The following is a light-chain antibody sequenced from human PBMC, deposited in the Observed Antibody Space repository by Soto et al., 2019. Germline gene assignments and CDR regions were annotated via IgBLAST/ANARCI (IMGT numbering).Light chain of an antibody. CDR3: ETWDSSTHVV. CDR1: SGYSNYI. CDR2: LEASGSY. V-gene: IGLV4-60*02. J-gene: IGLJ2*01. Sequence: QAVVTQSSSASASLGSSVKLTCTLSSGYSNYIIAWHQQQPGKAPRHLMKLEASGSYNKGTGVPDRFSGSSSGADRYLTISNLQFEDEADYYCETWDSSTHVVFGGGTKLTVL.